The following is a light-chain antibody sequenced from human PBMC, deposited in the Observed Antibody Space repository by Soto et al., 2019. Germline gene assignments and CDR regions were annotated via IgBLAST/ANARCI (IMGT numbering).Light chain of an antibody. CDR2: RNN. J-gene: IGLJ1*01. Sequence: QSVLTPSPSASGPPVQTVTISWSGSSSNIGSNYVYWYPQCPGTAPKLLIYRNNQRPSGVPDRFSGSKSGTSAYLAISGLRSEAEADYYCASWDESLSALYVFCTGTKVTVL. CDR3: ASWDESLSALYV. CDR1: SSNIGSNY. V-gene: IGLV1-47*01.